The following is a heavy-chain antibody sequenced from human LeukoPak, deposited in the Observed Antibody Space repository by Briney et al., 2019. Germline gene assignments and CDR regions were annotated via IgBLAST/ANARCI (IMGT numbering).Heavy chain of an antibody. CDR1: GFTLINNH. J-gene: IGHJ5*02. D-gene: IGHD6-19*01. Sequence: GGSLRLSCTTSGFTLINNHMSWVRQAPGKGLEWVSLIYSGGSTYYADSVKGRFTISRDNSKNTLYLQMNSLRAEDTAVYYCAREKRQWLGNWFDPWGQGTLVTVSS. CDR2: IYSGGST. V-gene: IGHV3-66*01. CDR3: AREKRQWLGNWFDP.